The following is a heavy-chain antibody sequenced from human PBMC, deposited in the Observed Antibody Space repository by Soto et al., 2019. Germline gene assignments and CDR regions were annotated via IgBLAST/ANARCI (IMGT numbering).Heavy chain of an antibody. J-gene: IGHJ6*03. CDR1: GFTFSEYA. D-gene: IGHD6-19*01. V-gene: IGHV3-23*01. CDR3: VGYSSGWSVFYMDV. CDR2: IGGDGSNK. Sequence: PGGSLRLSCAASGFTFSEYAMSWVRQAPGEGLEWVSVIGGDGSNKNYADSVKGRFTISRDNSKNTLYLQMNSLRAEDTAVYYCVGYSSGWSVFYMDVWGKGTTVTVSS.